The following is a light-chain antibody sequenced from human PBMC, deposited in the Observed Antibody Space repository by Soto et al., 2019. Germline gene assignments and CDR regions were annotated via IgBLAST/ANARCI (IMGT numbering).Light chain of an antibody. J-gene: IGLJ1*01. Sequence: QSVLTQPASVSGSPGQSITISCTGTSSDVGGYNYVSWYQQHPGKAPELMIYDVSNRPSGVSNRFSGSKSGNTASLTISGLQAEDEADYYCCSYAGSSTFYVFGTGTKVTVL. CDR2: DVS. CDR3: CSYAGSSTFYV. V-gene: IGLV2-23*02. CDR1: SSDVGGYNY.